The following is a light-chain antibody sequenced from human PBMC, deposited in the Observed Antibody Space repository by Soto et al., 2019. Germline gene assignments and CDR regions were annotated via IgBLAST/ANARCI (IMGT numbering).Light chain of an antibody. Sequence: EIVMTQTPLSLSVTPGQPASISCKSSQSLLRSDGKTSLDWYRQKPGQPPQLLIYEVSSRFSGVPDRFSGSGSGTDFTLKISRVETEDVGIYYCMQNIQLPRTFGQGTRVEIK. CDR2: EVS. J-gene: IGKJ1*01. V-gene: IGKV2D-29*01. CDR1: QSLLRSDGKTS. CDR3: MQNIQLPRT.